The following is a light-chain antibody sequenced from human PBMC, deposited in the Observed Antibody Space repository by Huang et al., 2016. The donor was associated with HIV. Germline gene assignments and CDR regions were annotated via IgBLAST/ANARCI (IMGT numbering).Light chain of an antibody. CDR3: QQRRNWPPYT. CDR1: QGVSSS. J-gene: IGKJ2*01. Sequence: EVVLTQSPATLSLSPGERATLSCRASQGVSSSFAWYLQKPGQAPRLLIYAASVRATGIPARFSGSASGTDFTLTISSLEPEDFAVYYCQQRRNWPPYTFGQGTKLEIK. CDR2: AAS. V-gene: IGKV3-11*01.